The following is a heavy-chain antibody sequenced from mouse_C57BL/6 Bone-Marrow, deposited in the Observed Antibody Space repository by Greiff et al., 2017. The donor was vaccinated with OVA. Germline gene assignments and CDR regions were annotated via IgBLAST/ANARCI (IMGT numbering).Heavy chain of an antibody. CDR3: VSNWDVGYAMDY. D-gene: IGHD4-1*01. V-gene: IGHV10-3*01. J-gene: IGHJ4*01. Sequence: EVQRVESGGGLVQPKGSLKLSCAASGFTFNTYAMHWVRQAPGKGLEWVARIRSKSSNYATYYADSVKDRFTISRDDSKSMLYLQMNNLKTEDTAMYYCVSNWDVGYAMDYWGQGTSVTVSS. CDR2: IRSKSSNYAT. CDR1: GFTFNTYA.